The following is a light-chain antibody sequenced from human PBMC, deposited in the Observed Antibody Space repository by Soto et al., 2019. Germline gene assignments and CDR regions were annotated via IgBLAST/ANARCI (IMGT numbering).Light chain of an antibody. V-gene: IGKV1-5*01. Sequence: FQMTQSPSTLSASVGDRVTITCRASQSIDSWLAWYQQRPGQAPKVVIYDASNLEPGVPPRFSGSGSGTQFTLTISGLQPDDSATYYCQQYYTVPWTFGHGTKVEIK. CDR3: QQYYTVPWT. CDR2: DAS. J-gene: IGKJ1*01. CDR1: QSIDSW.